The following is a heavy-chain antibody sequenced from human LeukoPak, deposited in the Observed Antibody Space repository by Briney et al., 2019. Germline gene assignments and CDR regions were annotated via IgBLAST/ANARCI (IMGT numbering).Heavy chain of an antibody. V-gene: IGHV4-61*02. Sequence: SETLSLTCTVSGGSISSGSHSWSWIRQPAGKGLQWIGRIFTSGHTDYNPSLKSRVTISVDTSKNQFSLKMTSVTAADTAVYYCARAEEGHVHGYSAFWYFDLWGRGTLVTVSS. CDR3: ARAEEGHVHGYSAFWYFDL. CDR2: IFTSGHT. D-gene: IGHD3-22*01. CDR1: GGSISSGSHS. J-gene: IGHJ2*01.